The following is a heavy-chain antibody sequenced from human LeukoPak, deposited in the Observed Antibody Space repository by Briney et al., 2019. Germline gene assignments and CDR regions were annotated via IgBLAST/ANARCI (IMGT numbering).Heavy chain of an antibody. Sequence: SETLSLTCTVSGGSISSGDYYWSWIRQPPGKGLEWIVYIYYSGSTYYNPSLKSRVTISVDTSKNQFSLKLSSVTAADTAVYYCAREGDGYNDPFDYWGQGTLVTVSS. J-gene: IGHJ4*02. CDR1: GGSISSGDYY. V-gene: IGHV4-30-4*01. CDR2: IYYSGST. CDR3: AREGDGYNDPFDY. D-gene: IGHD5-24*01.